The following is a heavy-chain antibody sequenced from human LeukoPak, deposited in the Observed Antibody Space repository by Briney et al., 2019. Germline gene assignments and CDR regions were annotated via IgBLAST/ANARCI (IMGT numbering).Heavy chain of an antibody. CDR1: GGSFSGYY. Sequence: PSETLSLTCAVYGGSFSGYYWSWIRQPPGKGLEWIGEINHSGSTNYNPSLKSRVTISVDTSKNQFSLKLSSVTAADTAVYYCARGRYSSLNYYHYYYMDVWGKGTTVTVSS. J-gene: IGHJ6*03. V-gene: IGHV4-34*01. D-gene: IGHD6-13*01. CDR3: ARGRYSSLNYYHYYYMDV. CDR2: INHSGST.